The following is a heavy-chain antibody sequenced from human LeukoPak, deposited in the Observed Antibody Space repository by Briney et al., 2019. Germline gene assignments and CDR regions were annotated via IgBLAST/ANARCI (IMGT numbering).Heavy chain of an antibody. CDR3: ANHLACGSTSCPPFDD. J-gene: IGHJ4*02. CDR2: IKQDGSEK. CDR1: GFTFSSHW. V-gene: IGHV3-7*01. Sequence: PGGSLRLSCAASGFTFSSHWMSWVRQAPGKGLEWVANIKQDGSEKYYVGSVKGRFTISRDNAKNSLYLQMNSLRAEDTAVYYCANHLACGSTSCPPFDDWGQGTLVTVSS. D-gene: IGHD2-2*01.